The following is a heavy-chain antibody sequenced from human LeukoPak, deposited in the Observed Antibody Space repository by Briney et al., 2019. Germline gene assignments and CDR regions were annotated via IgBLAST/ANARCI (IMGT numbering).Heavy chain of an antibody. V-gene: IGHV1-69*04. J-gene: IGHJ5*02. CDR3: ARDHPFQVATFSERP. CDR2: IIPILGIA. D-gene: IGHD5-12*01. CDR1: GGTFSSYA. Sequence: GASVKVSCKASGGTFSSYAISWVRQAPGQGLEWMGRIIPILGIANYAQKFQGRVTITADKSTSTAYMELSSLRSEDTAVYYCARDHPFQVATFSERPWGQGTLVTVSS.